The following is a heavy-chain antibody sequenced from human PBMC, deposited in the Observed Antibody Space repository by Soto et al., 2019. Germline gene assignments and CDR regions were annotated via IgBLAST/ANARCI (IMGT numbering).Heavy chain of an antibody. V-gene: IGHV3-21*01. J-gene: IGHJ3*02. D-gene: IGHD2-15*01. Sequence: PGGSLRLSCAASGFTFSSYSMNWVRQAPGKXLEWVSSISSSSSYIYYADSVKGRFTISRDNAKNSLYLQMNSLRAEDTAVYYRALSDIVVVAAATPLGAFDIWGQGPMVTVSS. CDR3: ALSDIVVVAAATPLGAFDI. CDR2: ISSSSSYI. CDR1: GFTFSSYS.